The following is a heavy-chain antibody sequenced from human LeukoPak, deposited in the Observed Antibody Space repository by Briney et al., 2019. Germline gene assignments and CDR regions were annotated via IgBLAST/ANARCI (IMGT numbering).Heavy chain of an antibody. CDR1: GFTFSSYA. CDR2: ISSNGGST. D-gene: IGHD3-16*01. CDR3: ARAQPYPVYGLRGCYYFDY. Sequence: GSLRLSCAASGFTFSSYAMHWVRQAPGKGLEYVSAISSNGGSTYYANSVKGRFTISRDNSKNTLYLQMGSLRAEDMAVYYCARAQPYPVYGLRGCYYFDYWGQGTLVTVSS. J-gene: IGHJ4*02. V-gene: IGHV3-64*01.